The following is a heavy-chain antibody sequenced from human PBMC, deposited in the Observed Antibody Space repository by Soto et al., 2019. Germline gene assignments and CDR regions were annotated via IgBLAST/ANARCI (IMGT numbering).Heavy chain of an antibody. CDR1: GFNFTSSA. CDR3: AAALHDYGDYVGFYFDY. CDR2: IAVGSGNT. D-gene: IGHD4-17*01. J-gene: IGHJ4*02. Sequence: QMQLVQSGPEVKKPGTSVKVSCKASGFNFTSSAVQWVRQARGQRLELIGWIAVGSGNTNYAQKFQERVTITRDMSTSTAYMELSSLRSEDTAVYYCAAALHDYGDYVGFYFDYWGQGTLVTVSS. V-gene: IGHV1-58*01.